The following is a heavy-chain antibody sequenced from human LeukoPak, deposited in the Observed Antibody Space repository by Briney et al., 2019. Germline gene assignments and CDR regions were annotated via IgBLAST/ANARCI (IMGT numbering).Heavy chain of an antibody. D-gene: IGHD3-3*01. CDR2: MNPNSGNT. V-gene: IGHV1-8*01. CDR3: ARGPPGTYYDFWSGVYYYYYGMDV. Sequence: ASVKVSCKASGYTFTSYDINWVRQATGQGLEWMGWMNPNSGNTGYAQKFQGRVTMTRNTSISTAYMELSSLRSEDTAVYYCARGPPGTYYDFWSGVYYYYYGMDVWGQGTTVTVSS. J-gene: IGHJ6*02. CDR1: GYTFTSYD.